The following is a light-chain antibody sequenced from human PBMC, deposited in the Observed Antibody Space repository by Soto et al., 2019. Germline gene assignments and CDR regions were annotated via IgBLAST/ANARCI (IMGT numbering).Light chain of an antibody. CDR2: GAS. CDR3: QQHGSPPPR. Sequence: EIVFTRSPGTLSLSPGESATLSCRASPSVSSSSLAWYQQKPGQAPRVLIFGASTRPTGIPARFSGRGSGTDFTLTIGRLEPEDFRRYYCQQHGSPPPRFAQGTKV. J-gene: IGKJ1*01. CDR1: PSVSSSS. V-gene: IGKV3-20*01.